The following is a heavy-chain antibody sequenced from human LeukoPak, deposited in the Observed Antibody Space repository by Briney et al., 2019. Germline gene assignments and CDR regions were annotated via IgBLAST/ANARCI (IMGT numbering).Heavy chain of an antibody. J-gene: IGHJ5*02. CDR1: GSPFSNFW. V-gene: IGHV5-51*01. CDR2: IYPGDSDT. Sequence: GGSLKISCKGSGSPFSNFWIAWVRQLPGKGLEWMGSIYPGDSDTRYSPSFQGQVTISADKSLATASLLWSSVKASDTAMYFCARLSDTTSWGQGTLVTVSS. CDR3: ARLSDTTS. D-gene: IGHD5-18*01.